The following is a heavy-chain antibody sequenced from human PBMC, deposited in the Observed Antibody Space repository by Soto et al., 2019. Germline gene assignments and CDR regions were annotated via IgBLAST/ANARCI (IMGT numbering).Heavy chain of an antibody. Sequence: GASVKVSCKASGYTFTNYYIHWVRQAPGQGLEWVGLINPKTGTTNDAPKFQGRVTMTSDTSTSTAYMELSSLRSEDTAVFYCARMASAGTLNWFDPWGQGTLVTVSS. J-gene: IGHJ5*02. V-gene: IGHV1-2*06. CDR3: ARMASAGTLNWFDP. CDR2: INPKTGTT. D-gene: IGHD1-1*01. CDR1: GYTFTNYY.